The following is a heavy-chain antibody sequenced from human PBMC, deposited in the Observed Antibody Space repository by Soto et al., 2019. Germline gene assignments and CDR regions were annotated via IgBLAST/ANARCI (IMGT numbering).Heavy chain of an antibody. CDR1: GGSISSYY. V-gene: IGHV4-4*07. CDR2: IYTSGST. CDR3: ARQRSGYYHRLFDY. J-gene: IGHJ4*02. Sequence: DTLSLTCTVSGGSISSYYWSWIRQPAGKGLEWIGRIYTSGSTNYNPSLKSRVTMSVDTSKNQFSLKLSSVTAADTAVYYCARQRSGYYHRLFDYWGQGTLVTVSS. D-gene: IGHD3-22*01.